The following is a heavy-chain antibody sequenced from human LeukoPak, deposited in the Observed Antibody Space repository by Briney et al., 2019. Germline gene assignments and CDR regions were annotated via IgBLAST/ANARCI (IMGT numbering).Heavy chain of an antibody. D-gene: IGHD3-9*01. J-gene: IGHJ5*02. CDR2: VSSYNGDT. V-gene: IGHV1-18*01. CDR3: AKDWHILTGRNCFDP. Sequence: ASVKVSCTASGYTFNNYGISWVRQAPGQGLEWMGWVSSYNGDTNYAEKFQGRVTMSTDTSTNTAYMELRSLTLDDTALYYCAKDWHILTGRNCFDPWGQGTLVTVSS. CDR1: GYTFNNYG.